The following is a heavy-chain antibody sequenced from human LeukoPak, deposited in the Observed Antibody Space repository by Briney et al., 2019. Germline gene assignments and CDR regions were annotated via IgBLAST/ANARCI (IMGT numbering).Heavy chain of an antibody. D-gene: IGHD2-15*01. Sequence: SETLSLTCAVYGGSFSGYYWSWIRQPPGKGLEWIGEINHSGSTNYNPSLKSRVTISVDTSKNQFSLKPSSVTAADTAVYYCARGRGCSGGSCYSYYYYMDVWGKGTTVTVSS. CDR3: ARGRGCSGGSCYSYYYYMDV. CDR2: INHSGST. V-gene: IGHV4-34*01. J-gene: IGHJ6*03. CDR1: GGSFSGYY.